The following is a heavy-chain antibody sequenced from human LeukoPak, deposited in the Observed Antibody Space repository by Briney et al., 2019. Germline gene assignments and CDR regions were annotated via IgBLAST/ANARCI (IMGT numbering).Heavy chain of an antibody. V-gene: IGHV3-23*01. CDR2: TVSRGTT. CDR1: GVTFTSDA. J-gene: IGHJ4*02. CDR3: AKDRLHSSSWYQGIGY. Sequence: GGSLRLSCVASGVTFTSDAMNWVRQAPGKGLEWVSSTVSRGTTQYADSVKGRFTVSRDNSKNTLYLQMNSLRADDTAVYYCAKDRLHSSSWYQGIGYWGQGTLVTVSS. D-gene: IGHD6-13*01.